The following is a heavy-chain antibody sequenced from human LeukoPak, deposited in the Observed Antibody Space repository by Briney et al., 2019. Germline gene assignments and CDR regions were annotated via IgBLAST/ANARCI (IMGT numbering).Heavy chain of an antibody. CDR2: MNPNSGNT. CDR1: GYTFTSYD. J-gene: IGHJ4*02. CDR3: ARARRITRKTYYFDC. V-gene: IGHV1-8*03. D-gene: IGHD3-3*01. Sequence: EASVKVSRKASGYTFTSYDINWVRQATGQGLEWMGWMNPNSGNTGYAQKFQGRVTITRNTSISTAYMELSSLRSEDTAVYYCARARRITRKTYYFDCWGQGTLVTVSS.